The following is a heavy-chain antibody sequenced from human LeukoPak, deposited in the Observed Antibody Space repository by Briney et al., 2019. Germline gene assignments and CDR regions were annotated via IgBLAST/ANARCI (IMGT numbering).Heavy chain of an antibody. J-gene: IGHJ5*02. D-gene: IGHD5-18*01. CDR3: ARDPVYSYGFDP. CDR2: IYTSGST. Sequence: PSQTLSLTCTVSGGSISSGSYYWSWIRQPAGKGLEWIGRIYTSGSTNYNPSLKSRVTISVDTSKNQFSLKLSSVTAADTAVYYCARDPVYSYGFDPWGQGTLVTVPS. V-gene: IGHV4-61*02. CDR1: GGSISSGSYY.